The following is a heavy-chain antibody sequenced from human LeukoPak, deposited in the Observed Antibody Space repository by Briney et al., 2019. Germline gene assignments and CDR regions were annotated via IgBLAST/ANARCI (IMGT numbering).Heavy chain of an antibody. V-gene: IGHV4-4*02. D-gene: IGHD6-6*01. CDR2: IYHSGST. J-gene: IGHJ6*03. CDR1: GGSISSSNW. Sequence: SETLSLTCAVSGGSISSSNWWSWVRQPPGKGLEWIGEIYHSGSTNYNPSLKSRVTISVDKSKNQFSLKLSSVTAADTAVYYCARGRAAREYYYYYYYMDVWGKGTTVTVSS. CDR3: ARGRAAREYYYYYYYMDV.